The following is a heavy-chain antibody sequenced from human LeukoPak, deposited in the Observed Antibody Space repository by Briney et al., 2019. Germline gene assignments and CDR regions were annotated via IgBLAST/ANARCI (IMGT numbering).Heavy chain of an antibody. CDR1: GFTFSNYN. J-gene: IGHJ4*02. Sequence: GGSLRLSCAASGFTFSNYNMNWVRQAPGKGLEWVSSITSGSSSHIYYTDSVKGRFTISRDNAKNSLFLQMNSLRVEDAAVYYCARDFPPDYWGQGTLVTVSS. V-gene: IGHV3-21*01. CDR2: ITSGSSSHI. CDR3: ARDFPPDY.